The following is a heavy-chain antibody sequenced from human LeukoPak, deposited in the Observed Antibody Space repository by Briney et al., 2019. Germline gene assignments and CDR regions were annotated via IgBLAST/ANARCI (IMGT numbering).Heavy chain of an antibody. CDR3: ARARSSYGYGDAFDI. CDR1: GFTFSIYA. D-gene: IGHD5-18*01. CDR2: ISYDGSSK. J-gene: IGHJ3*02. Sequence: PGRSLRLSCAASGFTFSIYAMHWVRQAPGKGLEWVAVISYDGSSKYYADSVKGRFTISRDNSKNTQYLQMSSLRAEDTAVYYCARARSSYGYGDAFDIWGQGTMVTVSS. V-gene: IGHV3-30*04.